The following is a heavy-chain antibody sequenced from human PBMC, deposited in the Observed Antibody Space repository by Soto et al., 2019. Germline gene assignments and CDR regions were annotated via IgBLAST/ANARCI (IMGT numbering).Heavy chain of an antibody. CDR3: ARGLRRPSLAARPNYYYYMDV. CDR2: INPNSGGT. J-gene: IGHJ6*03. CDR1: GYTFTGYY. D-gene: IGHD6-6*01. V-gene: IGHV1-2*04. Sequence: ASVKVSCKASGYTFTGYYMHWVRQAPGQGLEWMGWINPNSGGTNYAQKFQGWVTMTRDTSISTAYMELSRLRSDDTAVYYCARGLRRPSLAARPNYYYYMDVWGKGTTVTVSS.